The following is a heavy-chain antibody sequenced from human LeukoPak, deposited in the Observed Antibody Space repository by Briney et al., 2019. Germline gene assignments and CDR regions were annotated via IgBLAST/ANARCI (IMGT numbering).Heavy chain of an antibody. CDR2: IYYRGST. CDR3: ARGTFDWLSAQDY. CDR1: GGSISSYY. J-gene: IGHJ4*02. Sequence: PSETLSLTCTVSGGSISSYYWSWIRQPPGKGLEWIGYIYYRGSTNYNPSLKSRVTISVDTSKNQFSLKLSSVTAADTAVYYCARGTFDWLSAQDYWGQGTLVTVSS. V-gene: IGHV4-59*08. D-gene: IGHD3-9*01.